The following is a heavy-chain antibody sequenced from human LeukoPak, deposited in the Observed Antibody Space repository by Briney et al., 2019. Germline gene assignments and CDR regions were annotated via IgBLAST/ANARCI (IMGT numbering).Heavy chain of an antibody. D-gene: IGHD1-14*01. CDR1: GFTFSSYE. CDR3: ARANRIGAFDI. J-gene: IGHJ3*02. CDR2: ISSSGSTI. V-gene: IGHV3-48*03. Sequence: GGSLRLSCAASGFTFSSYEMNWVRQAPGKGLEWVSYISSSGSTIYYADSVKGRSTISRDNAKNSLYLQMNSLRAEDTAVYYCARANRIGAFDIWGQGTMVTVSS.